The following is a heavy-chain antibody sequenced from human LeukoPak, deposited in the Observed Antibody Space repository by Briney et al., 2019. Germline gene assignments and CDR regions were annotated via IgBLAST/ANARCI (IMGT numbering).Heavy chain of an antibody. CDR2: INHSGST. D-gene: IGHD4-17*01. CDR1: GGSFSGYY. J-gene: IGHJ4*02. Sequence: PSETLSLSCAVYGGSFSGYYWSWIRQPPGKGLEWIGEINHSGSTNHNPSLKSRVTISVDTSKNQFSLKLSSVTAADTAVYYCARGLGYGDYVPNYWGQGTLVTVSS. CDR3: ARGLGYGDYVPNY. V-gene: IGHV4-34*01.